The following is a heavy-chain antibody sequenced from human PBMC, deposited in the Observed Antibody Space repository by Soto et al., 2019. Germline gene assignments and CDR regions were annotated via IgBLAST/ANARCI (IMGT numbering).Heavy chain of an antibody. CDR1: GGTFSSYA. V-gene: IGHV1-69*01. CDR2: IIPIFGTA. Sequence: QVQLVQSGAEVKKPGSSVKVSCKASGGTFSSYAISWVRQAPGQGLEWMGGIIPIFGTANYAQKFQGRVRITADESTSTDYMEVRSLRYEDTAVYYCARTSSSSVYYYYGMDVWGQGTTVSVSS. J-gene: IGHJ6*02. D-gene: IGHD6-6*01. CDR3: ARTSSSSVYYYYGMDV.